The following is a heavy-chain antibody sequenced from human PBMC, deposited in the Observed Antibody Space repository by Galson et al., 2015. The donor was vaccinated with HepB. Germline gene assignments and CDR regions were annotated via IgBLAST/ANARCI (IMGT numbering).Heavy chain of an antibody. CDR3: ARDRDPTVGYYGMDV. J-gene: IGHJ6*02. Sequence: SLRLSCAASGFTFSSYGMHWVRQAPGKGLEWVAVIWYDGSNKYYADSVKGRFTISRDNSRNTLYLQVNSLRAEDTAVYYCARDRDPTVGYYGMDVWGQGTTVTVSS. V-gene: IGHV3-33*01. D-gene: IGHD1-1*01. CDR1: GFTFSSYG. CDR2: IWYDGSNK.